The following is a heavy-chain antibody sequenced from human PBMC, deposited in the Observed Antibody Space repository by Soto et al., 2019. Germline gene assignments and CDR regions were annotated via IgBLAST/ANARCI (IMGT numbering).Heavy chain of an antibody. CDR3: GRFFGNGNYVPSNYSGMDV. Sequence: PGGSLRLSCAASGFTFSSYAMHWVRQAPGKGLEWVAVISYDGSNKYYADSVKGRFTISRDNSKNTLYLQMNSLRAEDTAVYYCGRFFGNGNYVPSNYSGMDVWGQGTTVPVSS. V-gene: IGHV3-30-3*01. D-gene: IGHD3-3*01. CDR1: GFTFSSYA. CDR2: ISYDGSNK. J-gene: IGHJ6*02.